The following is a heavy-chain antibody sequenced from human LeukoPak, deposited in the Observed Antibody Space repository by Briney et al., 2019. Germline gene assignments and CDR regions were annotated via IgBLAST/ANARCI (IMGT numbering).Heavy chain of an antibody. CDR1: GGSISSYY. CDR3: ARDRGRYFDWLRGFDP. D-gene: IGHD3-9*01. J-gene: IGHJ5*02. V-gene: IGHV4-4*07. Sequence: PSETLSLTCTVSGGSISSYYWSWIRQPAGKGLEWIGRIHTSGSTNYNTSPKSRVTMSVDTSKNQFSLKLSSVTAADTAVYYRARDRGRYFDWLRGFDPWGQGTLVTVSS. CDR2: IHTSGST.